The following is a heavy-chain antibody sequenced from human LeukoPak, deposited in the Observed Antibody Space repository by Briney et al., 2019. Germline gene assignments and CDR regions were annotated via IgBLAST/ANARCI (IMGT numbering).Heavy chain of an antibody. CDR2: IDPSSTYI. V-gene: IGHV3-21*01. D-gene: IGHD2-2*01. Sequence: GGSLRLSCAASGFTFRSYSMNWVRQAPGKGLEWVSAIDPSSTYIYYADSVKGRFTISRDNAKNSLYLQINSLRAEDTAVYYCARVRCSSNSCPGEFDYWGQGTLVTVSS. CDR1: GFTFRSYS. J-gene: IGHJ4*02. CDR3: ARVRCSSNSCPGEFDY.